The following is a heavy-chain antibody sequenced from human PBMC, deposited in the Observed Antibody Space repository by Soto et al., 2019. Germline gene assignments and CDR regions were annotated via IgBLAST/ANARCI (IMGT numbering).Heavy chain of an antibody. CDR2: IHYSGST. CDR3: ARLNGSGDSDRPYFDY. Sequence: HVQLQESGPGLVKPSQTLSLPCTVPGGSIRRGYYYWSWIRQPPGKVLECIGLIHYSGSTFYNPSLKSRVTISVDTSKNQFSLKLSSVTAADTAVYYCARLNGSGDSDRPYFDYWGQGPLVTVSS. J-gene: IGHJ4*02. V-gene: IGHV4-30-4*01. CDR1: GGSIRRGYYY. D-gene: IGHD3-10*01.